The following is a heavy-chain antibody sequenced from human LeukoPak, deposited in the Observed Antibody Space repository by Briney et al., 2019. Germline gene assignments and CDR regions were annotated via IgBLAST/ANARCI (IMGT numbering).Heavy chain of an antibody. Sequence: GGSLRLSCAASGFTFSSYWMSWVRQAPGKGLEWVANIKQDGSEKYYVDSVKGRFTISRDNAKNSLYLQMNSLRAEDTAVYYCARNHEGQWLVGSYFDYWGQGTLVTVSS. D-gene: IGHD6-19*01. J-gene: IGHJ4*02. CDR1: GFTFSSYW. V-gene: IGHV3-7*01. CDR3: ARNHEGQWLVGSYFDY. CDR2: IKQDGSEK.